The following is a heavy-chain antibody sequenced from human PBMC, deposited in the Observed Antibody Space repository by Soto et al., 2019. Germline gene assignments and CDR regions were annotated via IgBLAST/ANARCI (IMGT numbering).Heavy chain of an antibody. J-gene: IGHJ6*02. CDR3: AKDQVAAAVYYYYGMDV. CDR2: ISGSGGST. CDR1: GFTFSSYA. Sequence: EVPLLESGGGLVQPGGSLRLSCAASGFTFSSYAMSWVRQAPGKGLEWVSAISGSGGSTYYADSVKGRFTISRDNSKNTLYLQMNSLRAEDTAVYYCAKDQVAAAVYYYYGMDVWGQGTTVTVSS. D-gene: IGHD6-13*01. V-gene: IGHV3-23*01.